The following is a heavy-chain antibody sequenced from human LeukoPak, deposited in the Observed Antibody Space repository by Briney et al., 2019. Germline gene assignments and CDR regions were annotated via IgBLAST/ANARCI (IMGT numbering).Heavy chain of an antibody. CDR3: AKETQWALDY. J-gene: IGHJ4*02. D-gene: IGHD1-26*01. CDR2: ISWNSDSI. CDR1: GFTFDDYA. Sequence: PGRSLTLSCAASGFTFDDYAKHWVRQAPGKGLEWVSGISWNSDSIGYADSVKDRFTISRDNAKNYLYLQMNSLRGEDTALYYCAKETQWALDYWGQGTLVTVSS. V-gene: IGHV3-9*01.